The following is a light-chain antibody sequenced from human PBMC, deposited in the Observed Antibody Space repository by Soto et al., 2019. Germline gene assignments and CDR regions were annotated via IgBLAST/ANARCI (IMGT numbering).Light chain of an antibody. V-gene: IGLV1-40*01. CDR3: QSYDSSVTLRV. Sequence: QSVLTQPPSVSRAPGQRVTISCTGSSSNIGAGYDVHWYQQLPGTAPKLLIYGNSNRPSGVPDRFSGSKSGTSASLAITGLQADDEADYYCQSYDSSVTLRVFGTGTKLTVL. CDR1: SSNIGAGYD. J-gene: IGLJ1*01. CDR2: GNS.